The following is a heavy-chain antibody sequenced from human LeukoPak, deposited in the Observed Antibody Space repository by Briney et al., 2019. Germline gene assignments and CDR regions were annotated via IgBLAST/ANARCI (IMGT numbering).Heavy chain of an antibody. CDR3: ARESGATKIGQLLNY. CDR2: IQHDETEI. V-gene: IGHV3-30*02. J-gene: IGHJ4*02. D-gene: IGHD3-10*01. CDR1: GFTFKTSG. Sequence: GGSLRLSCTASGFTFKTSGMHWVRQAPGKGLEWVGFIQHDETEIYSADSVKGRFTFSRDNFKSTLYLQTNSLRAEDSAVYYCARESGATKIGQLLNYWGQGTLVSVSS.